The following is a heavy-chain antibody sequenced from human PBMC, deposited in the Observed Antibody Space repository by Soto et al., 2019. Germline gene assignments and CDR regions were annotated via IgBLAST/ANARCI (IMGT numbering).Heavy chain of an antibody. CDR3: ARDGPYYYASRMDV. V-gene: IGHV3-53*04. CDR1: GIPVSSNY. J-gene: IGHJ6*02. CDR2: LHSGGDT. Sequence: EVQLVESGGGLVQPGGSLRLSCVASGIPVSSNYMTWVRQAPGKGLEWVSVLHSGGDTYYANSVKGRFTISRHDSTNTLFLQMNSLTVEDTAVYYCARDGPYYYASRMDVWGQGPTVTVSS. D-gene: IGHD3-10*01.